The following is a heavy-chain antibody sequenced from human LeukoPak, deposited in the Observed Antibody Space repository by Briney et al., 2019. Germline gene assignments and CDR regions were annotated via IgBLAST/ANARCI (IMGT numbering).Heavy chain of an antibody. V-gene: IGHV1-46*01. CDR2: INPSGGST. Sequence: ASVKVSCKASGYTFTSYYMHWVRQAPGQGLEWMGIINPSGGSTSYAQKFQGRVTMTRDTSTSTVYMELSSLRSEDTAVYYCAREGSPMIVVVGGTGGGLDPWGQGTLVTVSS. D-gene: IGHD3-22*01. CDR3: AREGSPMIVVVGGTGGGLDP. CDR1: GYTFTSYY. J-gene: IGHJ5*02.